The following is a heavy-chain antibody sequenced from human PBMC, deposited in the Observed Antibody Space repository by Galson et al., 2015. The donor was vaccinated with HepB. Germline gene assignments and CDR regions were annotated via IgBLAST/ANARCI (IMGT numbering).Heavy chain of an antibody. Sequence: SLRLSCAASGFTFGDYAMSWFRQAPGKGLEWVGFIRSKAYGGTTEYAASVKGRFTISRDDSKSIAYLQMNSPKIEDTAVYYCTRYVRYCGGDCYEDYWGQGTLVTVSS. CDR3: TRYVRYCGGDCYEDY. CDR2: IRSKAYGGTT. V-gene: IGHV3-49*03. D-gene: IGHD2-21*02. CDR1: GFTFGDYA. J-gene: IGHJ4*02.